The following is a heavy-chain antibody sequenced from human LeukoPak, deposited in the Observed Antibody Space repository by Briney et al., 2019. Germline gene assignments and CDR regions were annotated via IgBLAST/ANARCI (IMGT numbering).Heavy chain of an antibody. J-gene: IGHJ3*02. CDR1: GYTFTSYA. Sequence: ASVKVSCKASGYTFTSYAMHWVRQAPGQRLEWMGWINAGNGNTKYSQKFQGRVTITRDTSASTAYMELSSLRSEDTAVYYCARGPVLLWFGEVNEGDALDIWGQGTMVTVSS. V-gene: IGHV1-3*01. CDR2: INAGNGNT. D-gene: IGHD3-10*01. CDR3: ARGPVLLWFGEVNEGDALDI.